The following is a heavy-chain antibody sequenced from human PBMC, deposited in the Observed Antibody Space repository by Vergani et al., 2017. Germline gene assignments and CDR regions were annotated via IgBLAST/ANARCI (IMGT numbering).Heavy chain of an antibody. CDR2: IYWNDDQ. Sequence: ITLKESGPTLVKPTKTLTLTFTFSGFSLNTRGVSVAWIRKPPGKALDWLALIYWNDDQHYSPSLNNRVTITKETSKNQVVLTMTNMDYVDTGTYYCVYRKTGCGTTGCFYPFFYYFYMDVWGKGTTVTVSS. CDR3: VYRKTGCGTTGCFYPFFYYFYMDV. J-gene: IGHJ6*03. D-gene: IGHD1-7*01. CDR1: GFSLNTRGVS. V-gene: IGHV2-5*04.